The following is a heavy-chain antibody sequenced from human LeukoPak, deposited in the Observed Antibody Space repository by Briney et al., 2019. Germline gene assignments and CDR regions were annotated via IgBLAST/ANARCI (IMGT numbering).Heavy chain of an antibody. J-gene: IGHJ3*02. Sequence: PGGSLRLSCAASGFTFSSYSMNWVRQAPGKGLEWVSSISSSSSYIYYADSVKGRFTISRDNAKNSLYLQMNSLRAEDTAVYYCARDSLGDYRSAFDIWGQGTMVTVSS. CDR1: GFTFSSYS. V-gene: IGHV3-21*01. CDR3: ARDSLGDYRSAFDI. CDR2: ISSSSSYI. D-gene: IGHD4-17*01.